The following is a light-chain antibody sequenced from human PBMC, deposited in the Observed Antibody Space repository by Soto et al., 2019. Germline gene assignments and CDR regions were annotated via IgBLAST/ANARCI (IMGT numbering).Light chain of an antibody. CDR1: QSISSS. CDR2: AAS. Sequence: DIQMTQSPSSLSASVGDRVTITCRASQSISSSLNWYQQKPGKAPKLLIYAASSLQSGVPSRFSGSGSGTDFTLTISSLQPEDFATYYCQQSYRTPRTFGQGTKVDIK. CDR3: QQSYRTPRT. J-gene: IGKJ1*01. V-gene: IGKV1-39*01.